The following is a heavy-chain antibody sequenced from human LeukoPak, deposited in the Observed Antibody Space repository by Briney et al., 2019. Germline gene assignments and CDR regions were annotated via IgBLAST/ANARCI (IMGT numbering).Heavy chain of an antibody. CDR3: ATSTVTHTSDP. CDR1: GYTSSDFY. V-gene: IGHV1-2*02. CDR2: INPYSGAT. D-gene: IGHD1-1*01. J-gene: IGHJ5*02. Sequence: ASVKVSCQASGYTSSDFYCNWVRQTPGQGLEWMGWINPYSGATIYAQNFQGRVTLTWDASIGTAYMELSRLRSDDTAVYYCATSTVTHTSDPWGKGTLVTVSS.